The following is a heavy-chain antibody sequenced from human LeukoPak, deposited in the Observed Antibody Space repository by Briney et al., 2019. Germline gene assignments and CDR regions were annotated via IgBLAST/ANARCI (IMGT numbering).Heavy chain of an antibody. CDR3: AKDRSGSYGVRGCFDY. CDR2: MSYDGSNK. D-gene: IGHD3-16*01. Sequence: QPGRSLRLSCAASGFTFISYDMHWVRQAPGKGLEGVAIMSYDGSNKYYADFVKGRFTISRDNSKNTLYLQMNSLRAEDTAVYFCAKDRSGSYGVRGCFDYWGQGSLVTVSS. V-gene: IGHV3-30*18. J-gene: IGHJ4*02. CDR1: GFTFISYD.